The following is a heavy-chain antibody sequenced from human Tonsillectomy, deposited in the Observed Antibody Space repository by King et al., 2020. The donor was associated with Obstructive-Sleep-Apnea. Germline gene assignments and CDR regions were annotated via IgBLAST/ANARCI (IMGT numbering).Heavy chain of an antibody. CDR1: GFIFDDYG. Sequence: VQLVESGGGLEQPGRSLRLSCAASGFIFDDYGMHWVRQAPGKGLEWVSFISWNSATIGYADAVKGRFTISRDNAKNSLYLQMNSLRVEDTALYYCTKGGNSAYWDWGQGTPVTVSS. V-gene: IGHV3-9*01. CDR2: ISWNSATI. CDR3: TKGGNSAYWD. D-gene: IGHD3-16*01. J-gene: IGHJ4*02.